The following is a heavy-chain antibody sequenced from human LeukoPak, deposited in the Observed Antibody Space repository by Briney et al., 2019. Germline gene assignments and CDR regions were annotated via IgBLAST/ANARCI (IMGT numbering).Heavy chain of an antibody. V-gene: IGHV4-59*08. CDR2: IYYSGST. J-gene: IGHJ4*02. CDR3: ARAVSGRFDY. D-gene: IGHD6-19*01. Sequence: SETLSLTCTVSGGSMSPYHWGWIRQPPGKGLEWTGYIYYSGSTNYNPSLKSRVTISVDTSKNQFSLKLSSVAAADTAIYYCARAVSGRFDYWGQGTLVTVSS. CDR1: GGSMSPYH.